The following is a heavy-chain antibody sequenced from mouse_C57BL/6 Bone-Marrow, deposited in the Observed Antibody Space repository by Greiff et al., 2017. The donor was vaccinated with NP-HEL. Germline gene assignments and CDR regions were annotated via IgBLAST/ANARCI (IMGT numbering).Heavy chain of an antibody. J-gene: IGHJ2*01. CDR2: IYPGDGDT. Sequence: LVEPGASVKISCKASGYAFSSSWMNWVKQRPGKGLEWIGRIYPGDGDTNYNGKFKGKATLTADKSSSTAYMQLSSLTSEDSAVYFCARTTAVDYWGQGTTLTVSS. V-gene: IGHV1-82*01. D-gene: IGHD1-2*01. CDR1: GYAFSSSW. CDR3: ARTTAVDY.